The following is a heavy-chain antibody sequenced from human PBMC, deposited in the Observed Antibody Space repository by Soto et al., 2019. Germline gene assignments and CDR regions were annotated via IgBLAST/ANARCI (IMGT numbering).Heavy chain of an antibody. CDR1: CFTFSTHG. J-gene: IGHJ6*02. Sequence: GAPVKVSCEASCFTFSTHGMRCVRQAPGQGLEWMGWISAYNGNTNYAQKLQGRVTMTTDTSTSTAYMELRSLRSDDTAVYYCARVDYYGSGWGMDVWGQGTTVTVSS. CDR3: ARVDYYGSGWGMDV. V-gene: IGHV1-18*01. D-gene: IGHD3-10*01. CDR2: ISAYNGNT.